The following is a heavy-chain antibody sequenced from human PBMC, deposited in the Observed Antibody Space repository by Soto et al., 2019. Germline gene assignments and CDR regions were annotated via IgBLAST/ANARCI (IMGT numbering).Heavy chain of an antibody. V-gene: IGHV3-9*01. CDR1: GFTFDDYA. D-gene: IGHD3-22*01. J-gene: IGHJ4*02. Sequence: EVQLVESGGGLVQPGRSLRLSCAASGFTFDDYAMHWVRQAPGKGLEWVSGISWNSGSIGYADSVKGRFTISRDNAKNSLYLQMNSLRAEDTALYYCAKDRGDSSGYYLDYWGQGTLVTVSS. CDR2: ISWNSGSI. CDR3: AKDRGDSSGYYLDY.